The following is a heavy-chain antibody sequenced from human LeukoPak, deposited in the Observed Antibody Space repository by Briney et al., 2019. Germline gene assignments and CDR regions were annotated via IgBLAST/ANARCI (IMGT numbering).Heavy chain of an antibody. V-gene: IGHV4-39*01. J-gene: IGHJ4*02. CDR1: GGSISSSGYY. CDR2: VYYSGST. D-gene: IGHD5-24*01. Sequence: PSEALSLTCTVSGGSISSSGYYWGWIRQPPGKGLEWLGSVYYSGSTYNNPSLKSRVTILVDTAKNQFSLKLSSVTAADTAVYYCARHRDGSNLFDYWGQETLVTVSS. CDR3: ARHRDGSNLFDY.